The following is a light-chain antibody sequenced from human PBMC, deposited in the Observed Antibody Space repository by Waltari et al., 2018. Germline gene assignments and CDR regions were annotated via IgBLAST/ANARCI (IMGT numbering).Light chain of an antibody. CDR3: ATWDDSLSAWV. Sequence: QSVVTQPPSASGTPGQGVTTSCSGSSSPLGRTTVSWYQEVPGTAPKLLIYPDIQRPAWVPERFSGSKSGTSASLAISGLQSDDEADYYCATWDDSLSAWVFGGGTKLTVL. V-gene: IGLV1-44*01. J-gene: IGLJ3*02. CDR1: SSPLGRTT. CDR2: PDI.